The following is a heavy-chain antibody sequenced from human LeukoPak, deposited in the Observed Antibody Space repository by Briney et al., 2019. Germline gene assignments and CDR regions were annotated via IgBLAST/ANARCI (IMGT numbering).Heavy chain of an antibody. Sequence: GGSLRLSCAASGFTFSSYAMHWVRQAPGKGLEYVSAISSNGGSTYYADSVKGRFTISRGNSKNTLYLQMSSLRAEDTAVYYCVKDRYSGHWGLFDYWGQGTLVTVSS. D-gene: IGHD5-12*01. CDR1: GFTFSSYA. CDR2: ISSNGGST. V-gene: IGHV3-64D*09. CDR3: VKDRYSGHWGLFDY. J-gene: IGHJ4*02.